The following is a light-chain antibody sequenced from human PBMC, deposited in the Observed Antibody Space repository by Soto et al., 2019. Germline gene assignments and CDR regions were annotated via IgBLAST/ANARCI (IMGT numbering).Light chain of an antibody. CDR2: DAS. V-gene: IGKV3-15*01. CDR3: QQYNNWPPLT. Sequence: EIVMTQSPATLSVSPGDRATLSCRASQSVSSSLAWYQQIPGQAPRRLIYDASTRATAIPARFGGSGSGTEFTLTISSLQSEDFAVYYCQQYNNWPPLTFGGGTKVELK. CDR1: QSVSSS. J-gene: IGKJ4*01.